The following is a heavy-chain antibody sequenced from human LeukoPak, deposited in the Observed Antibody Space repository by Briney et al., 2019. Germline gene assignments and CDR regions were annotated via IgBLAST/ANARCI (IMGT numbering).Heavy chain of an antibody. J-gene: IGHJ4*02. CDR2: IYYSGST. CDR3: ARAGGGSNFDY. D-gene: IGHD2-15*01. V-gene: IGHV4-39*07. CDR1: GGSISSSSYY. Sequence: PSETLSLTCTVSGGSISSSSYYWGWIRQPPGKGLEWIGTIYYSGSTYYNPSLKSRVTISVDRSKNQFSLKLSSVTAADTAVYYCARAGGGSNFDYWGQGTLVTVSS.